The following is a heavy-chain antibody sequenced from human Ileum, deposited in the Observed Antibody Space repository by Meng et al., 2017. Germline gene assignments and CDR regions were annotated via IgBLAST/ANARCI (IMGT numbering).Heavy chain of an antibody. CDR1: GGSVSSSGYQ. Sequence: QVQLQGSGPGLVRPSETLSLICAGSGGSVSSSGYQWGWIRQPPGKGLEWIGYASTNYNPSLKSRVTISVDTSKNQFSLKLTSVTAADTAVYYCARDHWGSLDYWGQGVLVTVSS. J-gene: IGHJ4*02. D-gene: IGHD7-27*01. V-gene: IGHV4-61*08. CDR2: AST. CDR3: ARDHWGSLDY.